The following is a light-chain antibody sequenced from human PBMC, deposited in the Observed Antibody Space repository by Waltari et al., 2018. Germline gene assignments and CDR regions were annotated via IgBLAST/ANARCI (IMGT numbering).Light chain of an antibody. CDR3: CSYVQKDIWL. V-gene: IGLV2-23*02. CDR1: TGIGGNSDL. J-gene: IGLJ3*02. CDR2: EVI. Sequence: QSALTQPASVSGAPGQSITISCRAVTGIGGNSDLVSWYQHHPGKVPKRLIYEVIKRPPDISDRFTGSKSGNTASLSISGLQADDEADYYCCSYVQKDIWLFGRGTKVTVL.